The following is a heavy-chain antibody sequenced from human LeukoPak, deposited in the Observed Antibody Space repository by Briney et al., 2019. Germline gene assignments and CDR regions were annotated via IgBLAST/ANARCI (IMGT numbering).Heavy chain of an antibody. Sequence: GGSLRLSCAASGFIINTYTMSWVRQAPGKGLEWVSAIGGGGENINYADSVKGRFTISRDNAKNSLYLQMNSLRAEDTAVYYCARDFLRSYYNYWGQGTLVTVSS. J-gene: IGHJ4*02. CDR2: IGGGGENI. D-gene: IGHD1-26*01. CDR1: GFIINTYT. CDR3: ARDFLRSYYNY. V-gene: IGHV3-23*01.